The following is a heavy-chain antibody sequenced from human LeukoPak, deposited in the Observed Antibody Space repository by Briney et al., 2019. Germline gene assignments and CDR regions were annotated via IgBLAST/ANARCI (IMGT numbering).Heavy chain of an antibody. CDR1: GGSISSSSYY. D-gene: IGHD2-15*01. Sequence: SETLSLTCSASGGSISSSSYYWGWIRQPPGKGLEWIGSIYYTGSTYYNPSLKSRVTISVDTSKNQFSLKVSSVTAADTAVYYCARLVAATGIDPWGQGTLVTVSS. CDR2: IYYTGST. CDR3: ARLVAATGIDP. V-gene: IGHV4-39*07. J-gene: IGHJ5*02.